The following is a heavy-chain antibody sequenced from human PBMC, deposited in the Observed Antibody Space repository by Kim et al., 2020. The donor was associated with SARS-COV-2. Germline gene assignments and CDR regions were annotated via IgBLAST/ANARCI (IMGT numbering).Heavy chain of an antibody. Sequence: ESLKISCKASGYSFGSYWIGWVRQMPGKGLEWMGIIDPSDSDFRYSPSFQGQVTISVDKSISTAYLQWNSLKASDTAMYYCARRFTSREPFDYWGQGTLVTVSS. J-gene: IGHJ4*02. V-gene: IGHV5-51*01. CDR1: GYSFGSYW. D-gene: IGHD1-26*01. CDR3: ARRFTSREPFDY. CDR2: IDPSDSDF.